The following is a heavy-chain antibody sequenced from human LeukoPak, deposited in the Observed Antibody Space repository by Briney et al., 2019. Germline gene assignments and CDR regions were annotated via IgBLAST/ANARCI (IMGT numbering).Heavy chain of an antibody. CDR1: GFMFKSYG. CDR3: ARDGSGGPSDY. Sequence: GGSLRLSCAASGFMFKSYGMSWVRQVPGQGLEWVSAIDGGGGDTHYADSVKGRFTISRDNSKNTLYLQMNSPRVEDTAVYYCARDGSGGPSDYWGQGTLVTVSS. D-gene: IGHD6-19*01. V-gene: IGHV3-23*01. CDR2: IDGGGGDT. J-gene: IGHJ4*02.